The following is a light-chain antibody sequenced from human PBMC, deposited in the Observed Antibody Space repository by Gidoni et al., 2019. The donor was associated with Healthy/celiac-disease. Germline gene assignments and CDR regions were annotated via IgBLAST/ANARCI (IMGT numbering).Light chain of an antibody. J-gene: IGKJ4*01. CDR2: DAS. CDR1: QDSSNY. V-gene: IGKV1-33*01. CDR3: QQYDNLPLT. Sequence: DIQITQSPSSLSASVGDGVTITCQASQDSSNYLKWYQQKPGKAPKLLIYDASKVETGVPSRFSGSGSGTDFTVTISSLQPEDIATYYWQQYDNLPLTFGGGTKVEIK.